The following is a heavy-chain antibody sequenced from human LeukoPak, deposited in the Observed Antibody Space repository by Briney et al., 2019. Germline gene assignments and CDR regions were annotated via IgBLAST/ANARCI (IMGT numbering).Heavy chain of an antibody. D-gene: IGHD5-18*01. J-gene: IGHJ4*02. CDR1: GHTLTELS. CDR3: ATGGSRVQLWILAGWYYFDN. V-gene: IGHV1-24*01. Sequence: GASVKVSCKVSGHTLTELSMHWVRQAPGKGLEWVGGFDPENGETINAQKFQGRVTMTDDTSTDTVYMELSSLRSEDTAVYYCATGGSRVQLWILAGWYYFDNWGQGTLVTVSS. CDR2: FDPENGET.